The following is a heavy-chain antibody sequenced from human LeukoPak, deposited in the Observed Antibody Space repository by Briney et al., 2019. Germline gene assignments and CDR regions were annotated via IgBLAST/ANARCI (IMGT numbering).Heavy chain of an antibody. CDR3: ARRYCSGGSCYSDWFDP. CDR2: IKQDGSEK. V-gene: IGHV3-7*01. CDR1: GFTFSDYA. J-gene: IGHJ5*02. Sequence: GGSLRLSCAASGFTFSDYALGWVRQAPGKGLEWVANIKQDGSEKYYVDSVKGRFTISRDNAKNSLYLQMNSLRAEDTAVYYCARRYCSGGSCYSDWFDPWGQGTLVTVSS. D-gene: IGHD2-15*01.